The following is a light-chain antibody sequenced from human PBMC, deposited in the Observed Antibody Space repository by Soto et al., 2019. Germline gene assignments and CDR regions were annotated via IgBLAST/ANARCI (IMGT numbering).Light chain of an antibody. J-gene: IGKJ5*01. Sequence: DIVLTQSPVTLSLSPGERATLSCRSSQSVSSYLAWYQQKPGQAPRLLIYDASNRATGIPARFSGGGSGTDFTLTIDNLEPEDFAIYYCQQRSNWPPITVGPGTRLDIK. CDR3: QQRSNWPPIT. V-gene: IGKV3-11*01. CDR2: DAS. CDR1: QSVSSY.